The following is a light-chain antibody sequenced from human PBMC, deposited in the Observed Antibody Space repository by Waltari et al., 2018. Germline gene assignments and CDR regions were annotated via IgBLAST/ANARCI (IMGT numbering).Light chain of an antibody. J-gene: IGKJ2*01. V-gene: IGKV4-1*01. CDR3: QQYYGFPRT. Sequence: DIVMTQSPDSLAVSLDERATIHCKSSPSVLHSSNNKNYLAWYQQKPGQPPKLLIYWASTRESGVPDRFSGSGSGTDFTLTISSLQAEDVAVYYCQQYYGFPRTFGQGTKLEIE. CDR1: PSVLHSSNNKNY. CDR2: WAS.